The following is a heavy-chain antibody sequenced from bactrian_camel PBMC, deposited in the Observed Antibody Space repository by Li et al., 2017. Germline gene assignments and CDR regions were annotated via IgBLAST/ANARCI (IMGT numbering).Heavy chain of an antibody. Sequence: QLVESGGGSVQAGGSLRLSCTASTFSLPDTDMGWYRQVPGNECVLVSSTDMFGYTSYSDSAKGRFTRPQDKSKNTVYLQMNNLKPEDTAVYYCAADLIGSIPTTCPDPSQYNYWGQGTQVTVS. CDR3: AADLIGSIPTTCPDPSQYNY. V-gene: IGHV3S53*01. D-gene: IGHD4*01. CDR1: TFSLPDTD. CDR2: TDMFGYT. J-gene: IGHJ4*01.